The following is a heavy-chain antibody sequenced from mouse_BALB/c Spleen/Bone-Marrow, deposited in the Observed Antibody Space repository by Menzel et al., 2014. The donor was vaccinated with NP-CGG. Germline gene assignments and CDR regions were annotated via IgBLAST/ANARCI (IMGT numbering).Heavy chain of an antibody. CDR3: ARDGCYVFYAMDY. J-gene: IGHJ4*01. CDR1: GFTFSSYG. CDR2: INSNGGST. Sequence: EVMLVESGGGLVQPGGSLKLSCAASGFTFSSYGMSWVRQTPDKRLELVATINSNGGSTYYPDSVKGRFTISRDNAKNTLYLQMSSLKSEDTAMYYCARDGCYVFYAMDYWGQGTSVTVAS. V-gene: IGHV5-6-3*01. D-gene: IGHD1-1*02.